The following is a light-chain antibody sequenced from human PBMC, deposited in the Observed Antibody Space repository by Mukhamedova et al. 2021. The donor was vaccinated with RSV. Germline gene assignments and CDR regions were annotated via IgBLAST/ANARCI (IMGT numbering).Light chain of an antibody. CDR3: QKYLSAPPT. CDR2: ATS. Sequence: WYQRRVHGKPPKLLIYATSTLQSGVPSRFSGSGSGTDFTLTISSLQPEDVATYFCQKYLSAPPTFRPGTKVEIK. J-gene: IGKJ1*01. V-gene: IGKV1-27*01.